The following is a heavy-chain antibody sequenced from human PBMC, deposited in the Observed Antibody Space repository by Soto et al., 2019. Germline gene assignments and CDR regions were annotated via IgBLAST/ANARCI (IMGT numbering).Heavy chain of an antibody. D-gene: IGHD3-10*01. CDR1: GFTFTNYG. CDR3: AKGRHYDSGGSGDHGLDA. V-gene: IGHV3-30*18. Sequence: PGGSLRLSCAASGFTFTNYGMHWVRQAPGKGLEWVAVISYDGSNENYADSVKGRFTISRDNSKNTLYLKMNSLRTEETAVYYCAKGRHYDSGGSGDHGLDAWGHGTKVTVS. CDR2: ISYDGSNE. J-gene: IGHJ6*02.